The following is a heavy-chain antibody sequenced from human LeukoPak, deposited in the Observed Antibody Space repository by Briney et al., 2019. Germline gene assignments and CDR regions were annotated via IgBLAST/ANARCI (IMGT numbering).Heavy chain of an antibody. CDR2: IYYSGST. Sequence: SETLSLTCTVSGGSISSYHWSWIRQPPGKGLEWIGYIYYSGSTNYNPSLKSRVTISVDTSKNQFSLKLSSVTAADTAVYYCARGITMVRGVYYYYYGMDVWGQGTTVTVSS. CDR1: GGSISSYH. CDR3: ARGITMVRGVYYYYYGMDV. J-gene: IGHJ6*02. V-gene: IGHV4-59*01. D-gene: IGHD3-10*01.